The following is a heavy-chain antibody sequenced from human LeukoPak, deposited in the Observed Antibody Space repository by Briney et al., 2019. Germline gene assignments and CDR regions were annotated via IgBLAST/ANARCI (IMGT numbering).Heavy chain of an antibody. Sequence: PGGSLRLSCAASGFTFSDYYMSWVRQAPGKGLEWVSAISGSGGSTYYADPVKGRFTISRDNSKNTLYLQMNSLRAEDTAVYYCARRGFNYPFDYWGQGTLVTVSS. V-gene: IGHV3-23*01. CDR3: ARRGFNYPFDY. CDR1: GFTFSDYY. CDR2: ISGSGGST. D-gene: IGHD4-11*01. J-gene: IGHJ4*02.